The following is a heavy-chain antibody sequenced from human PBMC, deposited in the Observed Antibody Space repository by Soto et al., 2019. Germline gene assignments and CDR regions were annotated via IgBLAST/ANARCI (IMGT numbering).Heavy chain of an antibody. CDR2: IIPIFGTA. V-gene: IGHV1-69*13. D-gene: IGHD3-10*01. CDR3: ARGIYYYGSGSYPYYYYGMDV. J-gene: IGHJ6*02. CDR1: GGTVSSCS. Sequence: SGKVSCNASGGTVSSCSMSWVRQAPGQGLEWMGGIIPIFGTANYAQKFQGRVTITADESTSTAYMELSSLRSEDTAVYYCARGIYYYGSGSYPYYYYGMDVWGQGTKVTVS.